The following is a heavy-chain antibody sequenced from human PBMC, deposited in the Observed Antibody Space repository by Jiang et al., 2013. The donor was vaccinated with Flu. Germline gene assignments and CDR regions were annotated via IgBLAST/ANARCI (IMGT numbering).Heavy chain of an antibody. Sequence: PGLLKPSETLSLTCAVSGYSISSGYYWGWIRQPPGKGLEWIGSIYHSGSTYYNPSLKSRVTISVDTSKNQFSLKLSSVTAADTAVYYCARGPYGDYPMAEAWWGQGTLVTVSS. CDR2: IYHSGST. V-gene: IGHV4-38-2*01. CDR1: GYSISSGYY. D-gene: IGHD4-17*01. J-gene: IGHJ4*02. CDR3: ARGPYGDYPMAEAW.